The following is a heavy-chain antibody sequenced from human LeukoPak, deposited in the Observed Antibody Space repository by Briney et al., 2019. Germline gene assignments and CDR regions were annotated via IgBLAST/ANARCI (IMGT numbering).Heavy chain of an antibody. CDR1: GGSITSYY. J-gene: IGHJ4*02. Sequence: SETLSLTCTVSGGSITSYYWSWIRQPPGKGLEWIGYISYSRSSNYNPSLKSRATMSLDTSKNQSSLNLNSVTAADTAVYYCARGERPGCDYWGQGTLVNVSS. CDR3: ARGERPGCDY. CDR2: ISYSRSS. V-gene: IGHV4-59*01. D-gene: IGHD6-6*01.